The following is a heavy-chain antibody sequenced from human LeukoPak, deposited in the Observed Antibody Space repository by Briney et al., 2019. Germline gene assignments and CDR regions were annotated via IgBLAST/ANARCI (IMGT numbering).Heavy chain of an antibody. CDR3: ARDFVAYDYVWGSYEPSDYFDY. CDR2: ISAYNGNT. D-gene: IGHD3-16*01. J-gene: IGHJ4*02. Sequence: ASVKVSCKVSGYTFTSYGISWVRQAPGQGLEWMGWISAYNGNTNYAQKLQGGVTMTTDTSTSTAYMELRSLRSDDTAVYYCARDFVAYDYVWGSYEPSDYFDYWGQGTLVTVSS. CDR1: GYTFTSYG. V-gene: IGHV1-18*01.